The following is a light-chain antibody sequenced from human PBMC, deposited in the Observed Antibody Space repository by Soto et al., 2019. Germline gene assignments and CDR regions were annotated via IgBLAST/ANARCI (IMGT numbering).Light chain of an antibody. Sequence: SVLTQPPSVSRAPGQRVTIACTGSSSNIGAGYDVHWYQQLPGTAPKLLIYGNSNRPSGVPDRFSGSKSGTSASLAITGLQAEYESYYYYQDPHTSPNVFGSGTKAAVL. CDR2: GNS. CDR3: QDPHTSPNV. V-gene: IGLV1-40*01. CDR1: SSNIGAGYD. J-gene: IGLJ1*01.